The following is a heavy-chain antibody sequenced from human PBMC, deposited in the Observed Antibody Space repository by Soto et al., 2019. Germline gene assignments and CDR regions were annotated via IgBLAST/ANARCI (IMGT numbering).Heavy chain of an antibody. V-gene: IGHV1-18*01. CDR1: GYTFTSYG. D-gene: IGHD3-9*01. CDR2: ISAYNGNT. Sequence: ASVKVSCKASGYTFTSYGISWVRQAPGQGLEWMGWISAYNGNTNYAQKLQGRVTMTTDTSTSTAYMELRSLRSDDTAVYYCARATHSSSLITIFPETYYYYMDFSGKGITDTVS. CDR3: ARATHSSSLITIFPETYYYYMDF. J-gene: IGHJ6*03.